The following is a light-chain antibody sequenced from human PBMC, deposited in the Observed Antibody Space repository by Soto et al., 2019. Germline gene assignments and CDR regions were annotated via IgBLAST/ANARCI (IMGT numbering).Light chain of an antibody. V-gene: IGKV3-11*01. CDR3: QQHAHWPLT. CDR2: EAS. J-gene: IGKJ4*01. CDR1: QSVGSD. Sequence: EIGMTQSSATLSVSAGERPTLSCRASQSVGSDLAWYQQKHGQAPGLLIYEASTRATGIPARFSGSGYGTDFNLTISSLETEDFAVYYCQQHAHWPLTFGGGTKVDIK.